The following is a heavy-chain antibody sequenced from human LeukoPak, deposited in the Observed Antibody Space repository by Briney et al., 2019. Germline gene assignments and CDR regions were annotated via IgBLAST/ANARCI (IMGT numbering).Heavy chain of an antibody. J-gene: IGHJ4*02. D-gene: IGHD4-23*01. CDR2: INHSGST. CDR3: VGDIYGDNN. Sequence: SETLSLTCAVNVGSFSDYYWSWIRQPTGKGLEWIGEINHSGSTNYNPSLKSRVIISADTSKNQFSLKVNSVTAADTAVYYCVGDIYGDNNWGQGTLVTVSS. CDR1: VGSFSDYY. V-gene: IGHV4-34*01.